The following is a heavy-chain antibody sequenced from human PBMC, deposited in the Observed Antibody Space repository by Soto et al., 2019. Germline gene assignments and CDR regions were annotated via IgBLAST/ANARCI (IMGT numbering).Heavy chain of an antibody. D-gene: IGHD2-2*01. CDR3: AKGTMEYQLRWPDAFDI. V-gene: IGHV3-23*01. Sequence: VQLLESGGGLVQPGGSLRLSCAASGFTFSSYAMSWVRQAPGKGLEWVSAISGSGGSTYYADSVKGRFTISRDNSKNTLYLQMNSLRAEDTAVYYCAKGTMEYQLRWPDAFDIWGQGTMVTVSS. CDR1: GFTFSSYA. J-gene: IGHJ3*02. CDR2: ISGSGGST.